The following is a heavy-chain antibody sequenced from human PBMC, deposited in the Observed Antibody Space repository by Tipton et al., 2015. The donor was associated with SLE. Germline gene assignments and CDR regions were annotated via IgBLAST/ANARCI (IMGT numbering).Heavy chain of an antibody. Sequence: QLVQSGPEVKKPGASVKVSCKASGYTFTGYYMHWVRQAPGQGLEWMGWINPNSGGTNYAQKFQGRVTMTRDTSISTAYMERSRLRSDDTAVYYWARTTMVRGVIAGLDYWARGTLSTACS. CDR3: ARTTMVRGVIAGLDY. D-gene: IGHD3-10*01. V-gene: IGHV1-2*02. CDR1: GYTFTGYY. J-gene: IGHJ4*02. CDR2: INPNSGGT.